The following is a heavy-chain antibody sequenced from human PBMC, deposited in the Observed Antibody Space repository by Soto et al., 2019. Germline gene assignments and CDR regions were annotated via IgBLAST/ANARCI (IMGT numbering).Heavy chain of an antibody. CDR3: AKGRVGANTPTHYYGMDV. Sequence: GSLRLSCAASGFTFSSYAMSWVRQAPGKGLEWVSAISGSGGSTYYADSVKGRFTISRDNSKNTLYLQMNSLRAEDTAVYYCAKGRVGANTPTHYYGMDVWGQGTTVTVSS. CDR1: GFTFSSYA. J-gene: IGHJ6*02. V-gene: IGHV3-23*01. D-gene: IGHD1-26*01. CDR2: ISGSGGST.